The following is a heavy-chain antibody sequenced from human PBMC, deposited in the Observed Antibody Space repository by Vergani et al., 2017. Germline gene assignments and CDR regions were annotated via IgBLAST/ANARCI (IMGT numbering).Heavy chain of an antibody. CDR1: GGSFTSYH. V-gene: IGHV4-34*01. CDR2: IDHTGRP. CDR3: ARVNTETNGHLYYYYYMDV. J-gene: IGHJ6*03. Sequence: QVQLQQWGGGLLKPSETLSLTCVVNGGSFTSYHWTWIRQSPGEGLEWVGDIDHTGRPDYNPSLKSRLTMSADKSRNQFSLTLNSVTATDTAIYFCARVNTETNGHLYYYYYMDVGGQGTAVTVS. D-gene: IGHD4-11*01.